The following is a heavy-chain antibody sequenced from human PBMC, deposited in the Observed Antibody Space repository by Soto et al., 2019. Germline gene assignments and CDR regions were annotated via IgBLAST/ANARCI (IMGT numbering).Heavy chain of an antibody. Sequence: QVHLVESGGGEVQPGRSLRLSCGASGFTLSDYGVHWVRQAPGKGLEWVAVIWHDGNNKYYADSVRGRFTVSRDNSKNTLYLEMNSLRVEDTAVYYCARDRGSDDPIDYWGQGTKVIVSS. CDR1: GFTLSDYG. J-gene: IGHJ4*02. CDR3: ARDRGSDDPIDY. D-gene: IGHD2-21*01. V-gene: IGHV3-33*08. CDR2: IWHDGNNK.